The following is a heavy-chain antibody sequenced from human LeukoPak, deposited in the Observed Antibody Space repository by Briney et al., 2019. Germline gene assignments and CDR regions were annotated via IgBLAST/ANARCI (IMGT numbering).Heavy chain of an antibody. CDR1: RNSFSSHW. J-gene: IGHJ4*02. Sequence: GESLKISCQGSRNSFSSHWIGWVRQMPGKGLEWMGIIYPGDSDTKYSPSFQGQVTISADKSISTAYLQWSSLKASDTAMYYCARLGDYFDSWGQGTLVTVSS. V-gene: IGHV5-51*01. D-gene: IGHD3-16*01. CDR3: ARLGDYFDS. CDR2: IYPGDSDT.